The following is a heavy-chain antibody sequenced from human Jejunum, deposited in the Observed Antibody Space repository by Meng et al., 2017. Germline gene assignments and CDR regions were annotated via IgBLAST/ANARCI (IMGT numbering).Heavy chain of an antibody. J-gene: IGHJ4*02. V-gene: IGHV3-21*06. CDR1: GFTFDAYA. CDR3: ARFRRTGDFDF. Sequence: GESLKISCGTSGFTFDAYAMQWVRQAPEKGLEWVAAISMTSRDRFYAESVKGRFTVSRDNARNAVSLQMNSLRVEDTAVYYCARFRRTGDFDFWGLGTLVTVSS. CDR2: ISMTSRDR. D-gene: IGHD3/OR15-3a*01.